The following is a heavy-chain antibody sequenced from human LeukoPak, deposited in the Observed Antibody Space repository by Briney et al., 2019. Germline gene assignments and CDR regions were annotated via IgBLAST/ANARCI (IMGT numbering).Heavy chain of an antibody. CDR3: AARGYSIQVVPFDI. V-gene: IGHV3-23*01. J-gene: IGHJ3*02. Sequence: PGGSLRLSCAASGFTFSSYAMSWVRQAPGKGLEWVSAISGSGGSTYYADSVKGRFTISRDNSKNTLYLQVNSLRAEDTAVYYCAARGYSIQVVPFDIWGHGTVVTVSS. CDR1: GFTFSSYA. D-gene: IGHD5-18*01. CDR2: ISGSGGST.